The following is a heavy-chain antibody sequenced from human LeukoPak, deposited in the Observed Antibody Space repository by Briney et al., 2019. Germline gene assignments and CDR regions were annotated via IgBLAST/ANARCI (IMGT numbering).Heavy chain of an antibody. CDR3: ARAPKFRLVGVPKGPFDP. D-gene: IGHD1-26*01. J-gene: IGHJ5*02. CDR1: GFTFSDYY. V-gene: IGHV3-11*01. Sequence: PGGSLRLSCAASGFTFSDYYMSWIRQAPGKGLEWISYISTIGSPIYNTDSVKGRFTISRDNAKNSLYLQMNSLRAEDTAVYYCARAPKFRLVGVPKGPFDPWGQGTLVTVSS. CDR2: ISTIGSPI.